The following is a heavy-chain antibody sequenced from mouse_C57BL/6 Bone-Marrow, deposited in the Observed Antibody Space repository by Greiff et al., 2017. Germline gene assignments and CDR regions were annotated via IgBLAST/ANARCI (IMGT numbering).Heavy chain of an antibody. Sequence: QVQLQQSGAELARPGASVKLSCKASGYTFTSYGISWVKQRTGQGLEWIGEIYPRSGNTYYNEKFKGKATLTADNSSSTAYMELRSLTSEDSAVYFCARSGYYGSPFAYWGQGTLVTVSA. V-gene: IGHV1-81*01. CDR2: IYPRSGNT. J-gene: IGHJ3*01. CDR1: GYTFTSYG. D-gene: IGHD1-1*01. CDR3: ARSGYYGSPFAY.